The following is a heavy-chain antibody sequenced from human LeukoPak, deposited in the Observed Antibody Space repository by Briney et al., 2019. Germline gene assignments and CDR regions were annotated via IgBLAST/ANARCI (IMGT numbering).Heavy chain of an antibody. Sequence: PSETLSLTCAVSGYSISSGYYWGWIRQPPGKGLEWIGSIYHSGSTYYNPSLKSRVPISVDTSKNPFSLKLSSVPAADTAVYYCARHYCSSTSCYTGIDYWGQGTLVTVSS. V-gene: IGHV4-38-2*01. J-gene: IGHJ4*02. CDR2: IYHSGST. CDR3: ARHYCSSTSCYTGIDY. CDR1: GYSISSGYY. D-gene: IGHD2-2*02.